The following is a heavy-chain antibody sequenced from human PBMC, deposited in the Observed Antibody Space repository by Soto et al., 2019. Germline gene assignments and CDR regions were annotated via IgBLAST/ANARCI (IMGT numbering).Heavy chain of an antibody. CDR1: GGSVTSVDYY. V-gene: IGHV4-30-4*01. CDR3: ATLARGGPVTLPLDA. CDR2: IYHTGST. D-gene: IGHD3-10*01. J-gene: IGHJ5*02. Sequence: SETLSLTCTVSGGSVTSVDYYWSWIRQPPGRGLEWIGYIYHTGSTYYNPSLKSRATISIDTSKNSASLQMNSLRAEDTAVYYCATLARGGPVTLPLDAWGQGTLVTVSS.